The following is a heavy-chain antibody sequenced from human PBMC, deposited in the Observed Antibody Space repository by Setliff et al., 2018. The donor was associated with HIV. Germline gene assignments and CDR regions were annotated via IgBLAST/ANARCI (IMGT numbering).Heavy chain of an antibody. J-gene: IGHJ3*02. V-gene: IGHV1-69*10. Sequence: SVKVSCKTSRGTFTSYAFTWVRQAPGQGLEWMGGIISILNVATYAQKFQGRVTITADKSTSTVYMELSSLISEDSAVYYCARVLKGYSSSYEAFDIWGQGTMVTVSS. CDR3: ARVLKGYSSSYEAFDI. CDR1: RGTFTSYA. D-gene: IGHD6-13*01. CDR2: IISILNVA.